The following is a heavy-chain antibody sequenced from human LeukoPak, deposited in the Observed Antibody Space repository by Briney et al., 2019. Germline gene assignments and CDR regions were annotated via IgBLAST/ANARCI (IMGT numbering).Heavy chain of an antibody. CDR2: IYCSGST. CDR3: AKLAFWFDP. J-gene: IGHJ5*02. Sequence: SETLSLTCTVSGGSVSSGSYYWSWIRQPPGKGLEWIGYIYCSGSTNYNPSLKSRVTISVDTSKNQFSLKLSSVTAADTAVYYCAKLAFWFDPWGQGTLVTVSS. V-gene: IGHV4-61*01. CDR1: GGSVSSGSYY.